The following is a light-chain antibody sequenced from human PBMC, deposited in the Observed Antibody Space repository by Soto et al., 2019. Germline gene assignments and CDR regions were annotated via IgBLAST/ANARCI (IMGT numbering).Light chain of an antibody. CDR1: QDIRRY. CDR3: RHFYT. V-gene: IGKV1-9*01. Sequence: DIQLTQSPTFLSASAGDRVSITCRASQDIRRYLVWYQQKPGKAPNLLIYDASSLQTGVPSRCSGSGSGPEFTLTITSLQAEDFATYYCRHFYTFGQGTKLEIK. CDR2: DAS. J-gene: IGKJ2*01.